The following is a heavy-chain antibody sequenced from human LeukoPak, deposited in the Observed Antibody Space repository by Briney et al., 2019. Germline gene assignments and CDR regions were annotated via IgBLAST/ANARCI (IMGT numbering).Heavy chain of an antibody. CDR1: GFTFSSYA. V-gene: IGHV3-23*01. D-gene: IGHD2-2*01. Sequence: GGSLRLSCAASGFTFSSYAMSWVRQAPGKGLEWVSAMSGSGGSTYYADSVKGRFTISRDNSKNTLYLQMNSLRAEDTAVYYCAKDCSSTSCYERDNYYYYGMDVWGKGTTVTVSS. J-gene: IGHJ6*04. CDR2: MSGSGGST. CDR3: AKDCSSTSCYERDNYYYYGMDV.